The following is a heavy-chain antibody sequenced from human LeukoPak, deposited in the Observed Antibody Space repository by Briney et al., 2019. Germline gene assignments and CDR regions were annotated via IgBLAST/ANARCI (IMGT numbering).Heavy chain of an antibody. V-gene: IGHV4-34*01. CDR3: TRRRAHYYDSSGYYSSPQRVFDI. CDR2: INHSGNT. J-gene: IGHJ3*02. Sequence: SETLSLTCGVYGVWSFSGYYWSWVRQPPGKGLEWIGEINHSGNTDYNPSLNGRVIISVDTSKNQFFLKLSCVTAADTAVYYCTRRRAHYYDSSGYYSSPQRVFDIWGQGTMVTVSS. D-gene: IGHD3-22*01. CDR1: GVWSFSGYY.